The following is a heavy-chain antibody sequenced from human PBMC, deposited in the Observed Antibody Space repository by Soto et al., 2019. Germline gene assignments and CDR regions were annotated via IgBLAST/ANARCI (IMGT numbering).Heavy chain of an antibody. V-gene: IGHV3-48*03. Sequence: QAGGSLRLSCAASGFTFSSYEMNWVRQAPGKGLEWVSYISSSGSTIYYADSVKGRFTISRDNAKNSLYLQMNSLRAEDTAVYYCARGDFWGYYYGMDVWGQGTTVTVSS. CDR2: ISSSGSTI. CDR3: ARGDFWGYYYGMDV. CDR1: GFTFSSYE. J-gene: IGHJ6*02. D-gene: IGHD3-3*01.